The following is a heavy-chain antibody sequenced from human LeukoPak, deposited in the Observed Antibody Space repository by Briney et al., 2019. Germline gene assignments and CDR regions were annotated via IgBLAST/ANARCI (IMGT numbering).Heavy chain of an antibody. CDR1: EFTFSSYA. CDR3: AKDRRACSSSSCYYRFDY. V-gene: IGHV3-23*01. D-gene: IGHD2-2*01. CDR2: ISDSGGST. Sequence: GGSLRLTCASSEFTFSSYAMSWVRQAPGKGLEWVSAISDSGGSTYYADSVKGRFTISRDNSKNTVYLQMNSLRAEDTAVYYCAKDRRACSSSSCYYRFDYWGQGTLVTVSS. J-gene: IGHJ4*02.